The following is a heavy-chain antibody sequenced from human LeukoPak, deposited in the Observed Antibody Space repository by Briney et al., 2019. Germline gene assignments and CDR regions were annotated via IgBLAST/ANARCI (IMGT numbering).Heavy chain of an antibody. CDR2: IKQDGSEK. J-gene: IGHJ4*02. CDR1: GFTFTTYW. V-gene: IGHV3-7*01. D-gene: IGHD4-11*01. Sequence: GGSLRLSCAASGFTFTTYWMSWVRQAPGKGLEWVANIKQDGSEKYYVDSVKGRFTISRDNAKNSLYLQMNSLRAEDTAVYYCAKETAKTTDSYFDYWGQGTLVTVSS. CDR3: AKETAKTTDSYFDY.